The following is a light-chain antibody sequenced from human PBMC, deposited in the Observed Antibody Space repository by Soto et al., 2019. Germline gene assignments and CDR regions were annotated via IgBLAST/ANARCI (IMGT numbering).Light chain of an antibody. CDR1: SSNIGSNV. CDR3: ATWDDTLNGWV. Sequence: QSVLTQPPSASGTPRQRVTISCSGSSSNIGSNVVAWYQQLPGTAPKLLIYGNNQRPSGVPDRFSGSKSGTSASLAISGLQSEDEADYYCATWDDTLNGWVFGGGTKLTVL. V-gene: IGLV1-44*01. CDR2: GNN. J-gene: IGLJ3*02.